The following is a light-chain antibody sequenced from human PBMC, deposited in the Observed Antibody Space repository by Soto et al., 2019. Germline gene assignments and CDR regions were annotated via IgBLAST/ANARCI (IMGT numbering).Light chain of an antibody. V-gene: IGLV1-40*01. J-gene: IGLJ3*02. CDR1: SSNIGAGYD. Sequence: QSVLTQPPSVSGAPGQRVTISCTASSSNIGAGYDVHWYQQLPGTAPKLLIYGNTNRPSGVPDRFSGSKSGTSASLAISGLQSEDEADYYCAAWDDTLNGWVFGGGTKLTVL. CDR3: AAWDDTLNGWV. CDR2: GNT.